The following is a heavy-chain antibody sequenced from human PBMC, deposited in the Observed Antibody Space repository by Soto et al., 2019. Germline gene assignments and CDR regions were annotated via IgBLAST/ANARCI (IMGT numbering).Heavy chain of an antibody. CDR2: INHSGST. V-gene: IGHV4-34*01. CDR3: ARQPGIAAAGTFDP. J-gene: IGHJ5*02. CDR1: GGSFSGYY. D-gene: IGHD6-13*01. Sequence: SETLSLTCAVYGGSFSGYYWSWIRQPPGKGLEWIGEINHSGSTNYNPSLKSRVTISVDTSKNQFSLKLSSVTAADTAVYYCARQPGIAAAGTFDPWGQGTLVTVSS.